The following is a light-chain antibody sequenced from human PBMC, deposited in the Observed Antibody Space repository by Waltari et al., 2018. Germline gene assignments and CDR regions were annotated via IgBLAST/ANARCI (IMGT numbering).Light chain of an antibody. CDR3: QESYSFSRT. J-gene: IGKJ1*01. CDR1: QSVSSNY. V-gene: IGKV3-20*02. CDR2: GAS. Sequence: EIVLTQSPGSLSLSPGERATLSCRASQSVSSNYLAWYQQKPGQAPRLLIDGASTRATGIPSRFSGSGSGRDFTLIITSLQPEDFATYYCQESYSFSRTFGQGTKVEIK.